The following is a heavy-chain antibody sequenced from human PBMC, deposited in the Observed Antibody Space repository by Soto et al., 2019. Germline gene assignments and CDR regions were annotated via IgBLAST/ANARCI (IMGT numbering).Heavy chain of an antibody. D-gene: IGHD5-12*01. CDR2: INHSGST. CDR1: GGSFSGYY. Sequence: PSETLSLTCAVYGGSFSGYYWSWIRQPPGKGLEWIGEINHSGSTNYNPSLKSRVTISVDTSKNQFSLKLSSVTAADTAVYYCNMVEMATIEDYWGQGPLVTVSS. CDR3: NMVEMATIEDY. V-gene: IGHV4-34*01. J-gene: IGHJ4*02.